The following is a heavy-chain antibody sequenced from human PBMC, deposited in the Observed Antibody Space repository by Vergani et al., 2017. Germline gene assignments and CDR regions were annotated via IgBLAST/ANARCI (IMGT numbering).Heavy chain of an antibody. D-gene: IGHD3-10*01. CDR1: GFTVSSNY. CDR3: ARDTRITMVRGAPYWYFDL. J-gene: IGHJ2*01. CDR2: IYSGGST. V-gene: IGHV3-53*04. Sequence: EVQLVESGGGLVQPGGSLRLSCAASGFTVSSNYMSWVRQAPGKGLEWVSVIYSGGSTYYADSVKGRFTISRHNSKNTLYLQMNSLRAEDTAVYYCARDTRITMVRGAPYWYFDLWGRGTLVTVSS.